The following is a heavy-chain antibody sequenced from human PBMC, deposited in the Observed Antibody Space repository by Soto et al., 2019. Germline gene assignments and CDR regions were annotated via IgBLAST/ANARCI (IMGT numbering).Heavy chain of an antibody. D-gene: IGHD2-2*01. V-gene: IGHV6-1*01. J-gene: IGHJ6*02. CDR3: AKDLEEPVAVGAATYLDFYELDE. CDR2: TYYRSRWYN. Sequence: SQTLSLTCPISGDSLSNNNAGWNWTRLSPSRGLEWLGRTYYRSRWYNDYAVSVKSRITITPDTSQNQLPLQLNSVTPDGTAVYFCAKDLEEPVAVGAATYLDFYELDEWGQGTNVTIS. CDR1: GDSLSNNNAG.